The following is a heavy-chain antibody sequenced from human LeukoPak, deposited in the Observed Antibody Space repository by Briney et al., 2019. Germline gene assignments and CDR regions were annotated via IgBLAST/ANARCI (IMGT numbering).Heavy chain of an antibody. Sequence: SGPTLVNPTQTPTLTCTFSGFSLSTSGMRVRWIRQPPGKALEWLARIDWDDDKFYSTSLKTRLTISKDTSKNQVVLTMTNMDPVDTATYYCARITPAGGSYSFDYWGQGTLVTVSS. CDR3: ARITPAGGSYSFDY. J-gene: IGHJ4*02. CDR2: IDWDDDK. D-gene: IGHD1-26*01. CDR1: GFSLSTSGMR. V-gene: IGHV2-70*04.